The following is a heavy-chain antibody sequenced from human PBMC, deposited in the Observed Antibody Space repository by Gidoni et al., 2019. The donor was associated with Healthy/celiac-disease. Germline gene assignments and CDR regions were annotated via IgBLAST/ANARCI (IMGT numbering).Heavy chain of an antibody. J-gene: IGHJ5*02. Sequence: QLQLQESGPGLVKPSETLSLTCTVSGGSISSSSYYWAWIRQPPGKGLGWIGSIYYSGSTYYNPSLKSRVTISVDTSKNQFSLKLSSVTAADTAVYYCARRYCSSTSCPNWFDPWGQGTLVTVSS. CDR2: IYYSGST. D-gene: IGHD2-2*01. V-gene: IGHV4-39*01. CDR3: ARRYCSSTSCPNWFDP. CDR1: GGSISSSSYY.